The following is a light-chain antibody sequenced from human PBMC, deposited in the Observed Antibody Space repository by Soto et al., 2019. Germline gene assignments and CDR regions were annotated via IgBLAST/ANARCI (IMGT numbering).Light chain of an antibody. V-gene: IGKV1-5*01. Sequence: DIQMTQSPSTVSAYVGDSVTITCRASQSITTWLACYQQRPGKAPKLLIYDVSSLQSVVPSRFSGSGSGTEFTLTISSLQPDDFATYYCQHYKMYSPWTFGQGTKVDIK. J-gene: IGKJ1*01. CDR3: QHYKMYSPWT. CDR1: QSITTW. CDR2: DVS.